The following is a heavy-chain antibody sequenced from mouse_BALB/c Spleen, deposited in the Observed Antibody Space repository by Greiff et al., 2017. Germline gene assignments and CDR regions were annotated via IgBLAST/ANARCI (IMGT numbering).Heavy chain of an antibody. CDR2: IYPYNGGT. J-gene: IGHJ4*01. V-gene: IGHV1S29*02. CDR3: AKLLYYYAMDY. Sequence: VQLQQSGPELVKPGASVKISCKASGYTFTDYNMHWVKQSHGKSLEWIGYIYPYNGGTGYNQKFKSKATLTVDNSSSTAYMELRSLTSEDSAVYYCAKLLYYYAMDYWGQGTSVTVSS. D-gene: IGHD4-1*01. CDR1: GYTFTDYN.